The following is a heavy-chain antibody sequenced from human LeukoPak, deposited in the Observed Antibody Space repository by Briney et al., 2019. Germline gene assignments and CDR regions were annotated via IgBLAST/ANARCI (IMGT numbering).Heavy chain of an antibody. CDR3: ARDSDKGIDY. V-gene: IGHV4-59*01. J-gene: IGHJ4*02. Sequence: SETLSLTCTVSGGSISSYYWSWIRQPPGKGLEWIGYIYYSGSTNYNPSLKSRVTISVDTSKNQFSLKLSSVTAADTAAYYCARDSDKGIDYWGQGTLVTVSS. CDR1: GGSISSYY. CDR2: IYYSGST. D-gene: IGHD1-26*01.